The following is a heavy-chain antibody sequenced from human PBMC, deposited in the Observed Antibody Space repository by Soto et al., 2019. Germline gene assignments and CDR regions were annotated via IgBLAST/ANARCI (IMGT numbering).Heavy chain of an antibody. D-gene: IGHD4-4*01. V-gene: IGHV5-10-1*01. CDR1: GYSFTSYW. CDR3: ARHAQDYSNYDWFDP. Sequence: GESLKISCKGSGYSFTSYWISWVRQMPGKGLEWMGRIDPSDSYTNYSPSFQGHVTISADKSISTAYLQWSSLKASDTAIYYCARHAQDYSNYDWFDPWGQGTLVTVSS. J-gene: IGHJ5*02. CDR2: IDPSDSYT.